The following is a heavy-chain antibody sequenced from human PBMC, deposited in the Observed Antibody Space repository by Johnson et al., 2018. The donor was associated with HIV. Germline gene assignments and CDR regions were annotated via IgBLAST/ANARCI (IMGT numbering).Heavy chain of an antibody. V-gene: IGHV3-23*04. CDR3: ARDDLGNTFSSYDAFDI. CDR1: GFTFSSYA. D-gene: IGHD6-13*01. CDR2: ISGSGGST. J-gene: IGHJ3*02. Sequence: VQLVESGGGLVQPGGSLRLSCAASGFTFSSYAMSWVRQAPGKGLEWVSAISGSGGSTYYADSVKGRFTISRDNSKNTLYLQMNSLRAEDTAVYYCARDDLGNTFSSYDAFDIWGQGTMVTVSS.